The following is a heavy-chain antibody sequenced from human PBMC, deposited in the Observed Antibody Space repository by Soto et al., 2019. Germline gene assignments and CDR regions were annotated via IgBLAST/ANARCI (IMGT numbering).Heavy chain of an antibody. CDR1: GDSINRPAFY. Sequence: QVQLRESGPGLVKPSETLSLTCTVSGDSINRPAFYWGWLRQPPGNSLEWVGNVYSTGGTYYNPSLDMRVCMSLDTVKNQFPLTLMSTTAGDTAMYYCARRIYASATNMAFDIWGPGTMVTVSS. CDR2: VYSTGGT. J-gene: IGHJ3*02. V-gene: IGHV4-39*01. CDR3: ARRIYASATNMAFDI. D-gene: IGHD2-2*01.